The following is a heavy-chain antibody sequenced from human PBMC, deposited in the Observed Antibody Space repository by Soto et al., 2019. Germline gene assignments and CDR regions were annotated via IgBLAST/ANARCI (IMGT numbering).Heavy chain of an antibody. D-gene: IGHD6-13*01. V-gene: IGHV1-18*01. CDR2: INPSSGET. Sequence: QIQLVQSGPEVKKPGASVKVSCKASGYTFSTYGITCVRQAPGQGLEWMGWINPSSGETNYAQNFQGRVTVTTDTSVTTAYLELRNLRSDDTAAYYCARDWYPRFDPWGQGTLVTVSS. CDR1: GYTFSTYG. J-gene: IGHJ5*02. CDR3: ARDWYPRFDP.